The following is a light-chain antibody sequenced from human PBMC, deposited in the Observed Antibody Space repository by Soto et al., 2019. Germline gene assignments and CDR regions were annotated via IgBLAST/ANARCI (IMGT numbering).Light chain of an antibody. CDR2: GAS. V-gene: IGKV3-20*01. CDR1: QSVTSNY. J-gene: IGKJ1*01. Sequence: IVLTQSPGTLSLYPVSGATLSCGASQSVTSNYLAWYQQKPGQAPRLLIFGASIRVTGIPDRFIGSGSGTDFTLTISRLEPEDFAVYYCQHYVTSLTTFGQGTKVVI. CDR3: QHYVTSLTT.